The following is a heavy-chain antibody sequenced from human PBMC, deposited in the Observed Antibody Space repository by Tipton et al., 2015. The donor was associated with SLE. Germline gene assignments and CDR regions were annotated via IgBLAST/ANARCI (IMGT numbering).Heavy chain of an antibody. CDR2: IYYSGST. CDR1: GGSISSYY. J-gene: IGHJ3*02. D-gene: IGHD5-18*01. V-gene: IGHV4-59*12. CDR3: ARDAYNNRRYRGAFDI. Sequence: LRLSCTVSGGSISSYYWSWIRQPPGKGLEWIGYIYYSGSTNYNPSLKSRVTISIDTSKNQFSLKLNSVTAADTAVYYCARDAYNNRRYRGAFDIWGRGTMVTVSS.